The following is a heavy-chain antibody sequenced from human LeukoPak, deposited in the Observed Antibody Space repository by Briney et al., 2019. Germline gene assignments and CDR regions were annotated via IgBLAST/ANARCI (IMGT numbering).Heavy chain of an antibody. D-gene: IGHD6-13*01. CDR2: IYYSGST. CDR1: GGSISSYY. CDR3: ARRSSSWSFDY. Sequence: SETLSLTCTVSGGSISSYYWSWIRQPPGKGLEWIGSIYYSGSTNYNPSLKSRVTISVDTSKNQFSLKLSSVTAADTAVYYCARRSSSWSFDYWGQGTLVTVSS. J-gene: IGHJ4*02. V-gene: IGHV4-59*08.